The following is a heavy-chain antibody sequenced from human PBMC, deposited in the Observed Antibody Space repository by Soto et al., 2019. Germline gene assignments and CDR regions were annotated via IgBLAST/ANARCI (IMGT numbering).Heavy chain of an antibody. CDR3: ARAPLYYDSSGYYVY. CDR2: ISGSGGST. V-gene: IGHV3-23*01. D-gene: IGHD3-22*01. Sequence: EVQLLESGGGLVQPGGSLRLSCAASGFTFSSYAMSWVRQAPGKGLEWVSAISGSGGSTYYADSVKGRFTISRDNSKNTLDLQMNSLRAEDTAVYYCARAPLYYDSSGYYVYWGQGTLVTVSS. J-gene: IGHJ4*02. CDR1: GFTFSSYA.